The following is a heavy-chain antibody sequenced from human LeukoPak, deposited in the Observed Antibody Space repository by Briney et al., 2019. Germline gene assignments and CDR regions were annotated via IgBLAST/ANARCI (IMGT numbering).Heavy chain of an antibody. Sequence: PGGSLRLSCAASGFTFSDYYMSWIRQAPGKGLEWVSYISSSGSTIYYADSVKGRFTISGDNAKNSLYLQMNSLRAEDTAVYYCAYDTGRIVGATPLGYWGQGTLVTVSS. V-gene: IGHV3-11*01. CDR1: GFTFSDYY. CDR3: AYDTGRIVGATPLGY. J-gene: IGHJ4*02. D-gene: IGHD1-26*01. CDR2: ISSSGSTI.